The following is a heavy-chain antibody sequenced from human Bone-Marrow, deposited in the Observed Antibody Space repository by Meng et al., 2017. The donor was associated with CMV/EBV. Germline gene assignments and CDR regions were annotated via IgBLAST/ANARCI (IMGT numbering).Heavy chain of an antibody. CDR1: GFTFGLYE. CDR3: AREIVVENSYGMDV. CDR2: ISSSGSTI. J-gene: IGHJ6*02. Sequence: LSLTCTASGFTFGLYEMNWVRQAPGRGLEWVAYISSSGSTIYDADSVKGRFTISRDNAKNSLYLQMNSLRAEDTAVYYCAREIVVENSYGMDVWGQGTTVTVSS. V-gene: IGHV3-48*03. D-gene: IGHD2-15*01.